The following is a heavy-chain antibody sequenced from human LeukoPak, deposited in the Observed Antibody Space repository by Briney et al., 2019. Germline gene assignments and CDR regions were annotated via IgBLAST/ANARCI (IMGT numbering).Heavy chain of an antibody. CDR2: ISCSGGST. CDR3: AKAYVRGYFMSDY. D-gene: IGHD3-22*01. Sequence: AGGSLRLSCAASGFTFSSYAIRWGRQPPGKGLELVSAISCSGGSTYYAHCVNGRFTISRDNSKNTLYLQMNSLRAEDTAVYYCAKAYVRGYFMSDYWGQGTLVTVSS. V-gene: IGHV3-23*01. J-gene: IGHJ4*02. CDR1: GFTFSSYA.